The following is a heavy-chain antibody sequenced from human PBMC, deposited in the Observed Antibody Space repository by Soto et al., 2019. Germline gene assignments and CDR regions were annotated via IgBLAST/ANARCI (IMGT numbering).Heavy chain of an antibody. V-gene: IGHV3-7*01. J-gene: IGHJ5*02. Sequence: GGSLRLSCAASGFTFSSYWMSWVRQAPGKGLEWVANIKQDGSEKYYVDSVKGRFTISRDNAKNSLYLQMNSLRAEDTAVYYCARYNYDILTTWFDPWGQGTLVTVS. D-gene: IGHD3-9*01. CDR2: IKQDGSEK. CDR3: ARYNYDILTTWFDP. CDR1: GFTFSSYW.